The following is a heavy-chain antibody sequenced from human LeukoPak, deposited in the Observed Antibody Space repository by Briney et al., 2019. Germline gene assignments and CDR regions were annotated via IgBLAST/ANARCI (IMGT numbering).Heavy chain of an antibody. CDR1: GGSFSGYY. V-gene: IGHV4-34*01. CDR3: ARGMKQWLVRYYYYYYMDV. CDR2: INHSGST. Sequence: PSETLSLTCAVYGGSFSGYYWSWIRQPPGKGLEWIGEINHSGSTNYNPSLKSRVTISVDTSKNQFSLKLSSVTAADTAVYYCARGMKQWLVRYYYYYYMDVWGKGTTVTVSS. D-gene: IGHD6-19*01. J-gene: IGHJ6*03.